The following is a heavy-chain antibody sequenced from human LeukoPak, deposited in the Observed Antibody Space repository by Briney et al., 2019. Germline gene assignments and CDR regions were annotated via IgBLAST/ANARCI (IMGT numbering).Heavy chain of an antibody. V-gene: IGHV3-23*01. CDR2: ISGSGGST. Sequence: GGSLGLSCAASGFTFSSYAMSWVRRAPGRGLEWVSAISGSGGSTYYADSVKGRFTISRDNSKNTLYLQMNSLRAEDTAVYYCAKSGPAVAGIFDYWGQGTLVTVSS. CDR1: GFTFSSYA. J-gene: IGHJ4*02. CDR3: AKSGPAVAGIFDY. D-gene: IGHD6-19*01.